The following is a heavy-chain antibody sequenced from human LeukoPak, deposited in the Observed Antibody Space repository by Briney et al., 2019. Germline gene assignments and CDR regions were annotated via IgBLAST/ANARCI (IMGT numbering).Heavy chain of an antibody. CDR3: ASELADEYFQH. J-gene: IGHJ1*01. V-gene: IGHV4-38-2*02. D-gene: IGHD6-25*01. CDR2: IYHNGST. Sequence: SETLSLTCTVSGYSISSGYYWGWIRQPPGKGLEWIGRIYHNGSTYYNPALKSRVTISVDTPKKQFSLKLSSVSAADTAVYYCASELADEYFQHWGQGTLVTVSS. CDR1: GYSISSGYY.